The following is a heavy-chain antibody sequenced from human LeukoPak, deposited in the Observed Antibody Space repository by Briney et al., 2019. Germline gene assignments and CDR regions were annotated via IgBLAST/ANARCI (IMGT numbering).Heavy chain of an antibody. CDR1: ESTFSTYP. J-gene: IGHJ4*02. CDR3: SSGRNYYDSSGYHLGY. D-gene: IGHD3-22*01. V-gene: IGHV3-23*01. CDR2: ISGSGGST. Sequence: GESLRLSCTASESTFSTYPMTWVRQAPGQGLEWVSAISGSGGSTYYADSVKGRFTISRDNSKNTLYLQMNSLRAEDTAVYYCSSGRNYYDSSGYHLGYWGQGTLVTVSS.